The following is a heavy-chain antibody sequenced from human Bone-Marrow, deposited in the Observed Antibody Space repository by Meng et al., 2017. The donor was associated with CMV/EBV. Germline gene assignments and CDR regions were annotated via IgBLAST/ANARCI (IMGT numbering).Heavy chain of an antibody. CDR3: ASGPHFDY. Sequence: GGSLRLSCAASGFTFTDFYMSWIRQAPGKGLEWISYISDNGYSIYYVESVKGRFTISRDNAKNSLYLQMNSLRAEDTAVYYCASGPHFDYWGQGTLVTVSS. J-gene: IGHJ4*02. V-gene: IGHV3-11*04. CDR1: GFTFTDFY. CDR2: ISDNGYSI.